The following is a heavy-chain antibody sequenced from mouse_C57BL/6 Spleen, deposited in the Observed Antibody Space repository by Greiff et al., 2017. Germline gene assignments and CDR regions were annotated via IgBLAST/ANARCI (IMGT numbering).Heavy chain of an antibody. Sequence: QVQLQQSGAELARPGASVKLSCTASGYTFTSYGISWVKQRTGQGLEWIGEIYPRSGNTYYNEKFKGKATLTADKSSSTAYMELRSLTSEDSAVYFCARSSSNHYFDYWGQGTTLTVSS. J-gene: IGHJ2*01. CDR3: ARSSSNHYFDY. CDR1: GYTFTSYG. D-gene: IGHD2-5*01. CDR2: IYPRSGNT. V-gene: IGHV1-81*01.